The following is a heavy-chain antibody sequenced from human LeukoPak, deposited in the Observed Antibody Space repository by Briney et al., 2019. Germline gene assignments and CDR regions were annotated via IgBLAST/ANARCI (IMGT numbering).Heavy chain of an antibody. Sequence: GGSLRLSCAASGFTFSSYGMHWVRQAPGKGLEWVAFIRYDGSNKYYADSVKGRFTISRDNSKNTLYLQMNSLRAEDTAVYYCAKDRPTYCGGDCYQRGYYFDYWGQGTLVTVSS. CDR1: GFTFSSYG. CDR3: AKDRPTYCGGDCYQRGYYFDY. V-gene: IGHV3-30*02. J-gene: IGHJ4*02. D-gene: IGHD2-21*02. CDR2: IRYDGSNK.